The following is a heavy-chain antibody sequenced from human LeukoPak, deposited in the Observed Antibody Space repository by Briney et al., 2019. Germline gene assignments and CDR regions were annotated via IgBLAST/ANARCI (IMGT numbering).Heavy chain of an antibody. CDR2: IYYSGST. D-gene: IGHD6-13*01. J-gene: IGHJ3*01. V-gene: IGHV4-31*03. CDR3: ARATGPYSSSWYVPDAFDL. CDR1: GGSISSGGYY. Sequence: PSQTLSLTCTVSGGSISSGGYYWSWIRQHPGKGLEWIGYIYYSGSTYYNPSLKSRVTISIDTSKNQFSLKLSSVTAADTAVYYCARATGPYSSSWYVPDAFDLWGLGTMVTVSS.